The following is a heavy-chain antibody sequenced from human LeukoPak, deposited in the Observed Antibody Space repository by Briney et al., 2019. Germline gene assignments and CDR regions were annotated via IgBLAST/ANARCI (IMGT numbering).Heavy chain of an antibody. CDR3: ALVVYYYGSGSYSPFDY. CDR2: ISYDGSNK. Sequence: WGSLRLSCAASGFTFSNYEMHWVRQAPGKGLEWVAVISYDGSNKHYADSVKGRFTISRDNSKNTLYLQMNSLRAEDTAVYYCALVVYYYGSGSYSPFDYWGQGTLVTVAS. V-gene: IGHV3-30*03. CDR1: GFTFSNYE. J-gene: IGHJ4*02. D-gene: IGHD3-10*01.